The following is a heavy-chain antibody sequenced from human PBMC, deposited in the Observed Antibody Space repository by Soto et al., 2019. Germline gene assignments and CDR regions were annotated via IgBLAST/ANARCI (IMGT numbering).Heavy chain of an antibody. D-gene: IGHD1-26*01. J-gene: IGHJ5*02. Sequence: EVQLVESGGGLVQPGGSLRLSCEAYGFTFSSYSMNWVRQAPGKGLEWVSYISSSSSTIYYADSVKGRFTISRDNAKNSLYLQMNRLRDEDTAVYYCAREGGNLNWFDPWGQGTLVTVSS. CDR1: GFTFSSYS. CDR3: AREGGNLNWFDP. CDR2: ISSSSSTI. V-gene: IGHV3-48*02.